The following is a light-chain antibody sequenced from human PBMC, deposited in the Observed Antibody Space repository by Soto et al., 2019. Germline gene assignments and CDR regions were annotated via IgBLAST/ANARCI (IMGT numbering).Light chain of an antibody. CDR2: AAY. CDR1: QGIRND. Sequence: AIQMTQSPSSLSASVGDRVTITCRASQGIRNDLGWYQQKPGKAPKLLIYAAYSLQSGVQSRFSGSGSGTDFTLTIRSLQPEDFATYYCIQDYNYPPTFGQGTRLEIK. J-gene: IGKJ5*01. CDR3: IQDYNYPPT. V-gene: IGKV1-6*01.